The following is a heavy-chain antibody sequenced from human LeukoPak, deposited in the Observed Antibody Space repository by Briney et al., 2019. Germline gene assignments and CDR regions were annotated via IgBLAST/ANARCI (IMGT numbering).Heavy chain of an antibody. V-gene: IGHV3-20*04. D-gene: IGHD2-2*01. J-gene: IGHJ4*02. CDR2: LNWNGEST. CDR3: ARDKSSSTNLFDY. Sequence: GGSLRLSCTASGFTFDNYGMTWVRQAPGKALEWVSGLNWNGESTGYGDSVRGRFTISRDNSKNTLDLQMNSLRAEDTAVYYCARDKSSSTNLFDYWGQGTLVTVSS. CDR1: GFTFDNYG.